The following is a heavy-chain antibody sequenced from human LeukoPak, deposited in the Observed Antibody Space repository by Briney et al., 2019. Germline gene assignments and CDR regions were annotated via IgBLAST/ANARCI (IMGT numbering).Heavy chain of an antibody. J-gene: IGHJ4*02. CDR3: TRYNNDHFDY. D-gene: IGHD1-14*01. CDR1: GFTFGGYS. CDR2: IAYDGSRA. Sequence: GRSLRLSCAGSGFTFGGYSMHWFRQTPGKGLEWVAVIAYDGSRAFYADSVKGRFTISRDNSKNTMSVQMDDLRAEDTAVYYCTRYNNDHFDYWGQGTLVTVSS. V-gene: IGHV3-33*01.